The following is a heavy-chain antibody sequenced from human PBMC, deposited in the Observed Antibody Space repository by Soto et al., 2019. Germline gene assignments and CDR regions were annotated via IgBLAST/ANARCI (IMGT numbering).Heavy chain of an antibody. CDR3: ARKTDSGGNGGF. V-gene: IGHV3-53*05. Sequence: EVRLVETGGDLIQPGGSLRLSCAVSGFTVSNNYMYWVRQPPGKGLEWVSLIYSHGVTRYADSVRGRFTVSRDNSKNTLYLQMNSLRSEDTAVYYCARKTDSGGNGGFWGQGTLVTVSS. CDR1: GFTVSNNY. J-gene: IGHJ4*02. D-gene: IGHD2-15*01. CDR2: IYSHGVT.